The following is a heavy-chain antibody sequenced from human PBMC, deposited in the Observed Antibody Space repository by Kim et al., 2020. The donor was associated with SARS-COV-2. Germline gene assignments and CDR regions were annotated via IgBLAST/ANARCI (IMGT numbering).Heavy chain of an antibody. D-gene: IGHD3-10*01. CDR3: ARDTVTMVRGVIRPRYFQH. CDR1: GYTFTSYG. J-gene: IGHJ1*01. Sequence: ASVKVSCKASGYTFTSYGISWVRQAPGQGLEWMGWISAYNGNTNYAQKLQGRVTMTTDTSTSTAYMELRSLRSDDTAVYYCARDTVTMVRGVIRPRYFQHWGQGTPVTVSS. V-gene: IGHV1-18*01. CDR2: ISAYNGNT.